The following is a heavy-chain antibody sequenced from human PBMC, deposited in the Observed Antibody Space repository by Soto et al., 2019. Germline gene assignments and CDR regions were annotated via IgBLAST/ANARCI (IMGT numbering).Heavy chain of an antibody. D-gene: IGHD5-12*01. J-gene: IGHJ5*02. CDR2: ISGSGGST. V-gene: IGHV3-23*01. Sequence: GGSLRLSCAASGFTFSSYAMSWVRQAPGKGLEWVSAISGSGGSTYYADSVKGRFTISRDNSKNTLYLQMTSLRADDTAVYYCARGHGVATTMGWFDPWGQGTLDTVSS. CDR1: GFTFSSYA. CDR3: ARGHGVATTMGWFDP.